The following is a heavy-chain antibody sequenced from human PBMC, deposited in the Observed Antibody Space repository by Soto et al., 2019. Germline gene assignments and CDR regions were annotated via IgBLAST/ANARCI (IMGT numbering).Heavy chain of an antibody. J-gene: IGHJ3*02. CDR1: GYTFTSYG. CDR3: ARVYYYDSSGRRANNEQYDAFES. D-gene: IGHD3-22*01. V-gene: IGHV1-18*01. Sequence: ASVKVSCKASGYTFTSYGISWVRQAPGRGLEWMGWISAYNGNTNYAQKLQGRVTMTTDTSTSTAYMELRSLRSDDTVVYYCARVYYYDSSGRRANNEQYDAFESWGKGTMVTV. CDR2: ISAYNGNT.